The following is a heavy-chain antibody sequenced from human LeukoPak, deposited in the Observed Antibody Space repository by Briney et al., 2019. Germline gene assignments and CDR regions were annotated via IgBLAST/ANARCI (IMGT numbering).Heavy chain of an antibody. D-gene: IGHD3-16*02. Sequence: SETLSLTCTVSGASISSGGYYWSWIRQHPGKGLEWIGYIYYSGSTYYNPSLKSRVTISVDTSKNQFSLNLSSVTAADTAVYYCARDNGRYGMDVWGQGTTVTVSS. CDR3: ARDNGRYGMDV. CDR2: IYYSGST. J-gene: IGHJ6*02. V-gene: IGHV4-31*03. CDR1: GASISSGGYY.